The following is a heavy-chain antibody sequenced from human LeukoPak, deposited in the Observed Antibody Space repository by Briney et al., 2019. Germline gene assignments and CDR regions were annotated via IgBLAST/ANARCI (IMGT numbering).Heavy chain of an antibody. CDR2: MYTGDRT. D-gene: IGHD1-26*01. CDR1: EFSVSTNY. Sequence: GGSLRLSCTASEFSVSTNYMSWVRQAPGKGLEWVSVMYTGDRTDFVESVKGRFTISRHNSKNTLYLQMNRLRVEDTAVYFCARERPVGATPFDFWGQGTLVTVSS. J-gene: IGHJ4*02. CDR3: ARERPVGATPFDF. V-gene: IGHV3-53*04.